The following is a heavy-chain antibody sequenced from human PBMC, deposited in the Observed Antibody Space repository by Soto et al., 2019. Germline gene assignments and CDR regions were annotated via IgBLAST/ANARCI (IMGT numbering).Heavy chain of an antibody. CDR3: AQKSYYGSGSLDY. CDR1: GFSLSTGVG. V-gene: IGHV2-5*02. D-gene: IGHD3-10*01. CDR2: IYWDDDK. Sequence: QITLKESGPTLVEPTQTLTLTCTFSGFSLSTGVGVGWIRQPPGKALECLALIYWDDDKRYSSSLKSRLTITKDTSKNQVVLIMTNMDPVDTATYYCAQKSYYGSGSLDYWGQGILVTVSS. J-gene: IGHJ4*02.